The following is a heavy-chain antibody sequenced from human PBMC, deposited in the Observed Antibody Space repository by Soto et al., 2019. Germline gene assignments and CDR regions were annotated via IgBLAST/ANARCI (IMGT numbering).Heavy chain of an antibody. Sequence: XGSLRLSCAASGFTLSSYAMSWVRQAPGKGLEWVSAISGSGGSTYYADSVKGRFTISRDNSKNTLYLQMNSLRAEDTAVYYCAKGSSAHAYYGRIDYWGQGTLVTVSS. V-gene: IGHV3-23*01. CDR2: ISGSGGST. CDR1: GFTLSSYA. CDR3: AKGSSAHAYYGRIDY. D-gene: IGHD3-22*01. J-gene: IGHJ4*02.